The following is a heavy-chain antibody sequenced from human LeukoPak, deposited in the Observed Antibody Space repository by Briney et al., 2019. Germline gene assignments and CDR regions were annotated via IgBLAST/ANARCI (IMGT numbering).Heavy chain of an antibody. CDR3: ATLPITMIRGGVGY. J-gene: IGHJ4*02. CDR1: GFTVSSNY. V-gene: IGHV3-53*01. CDR2: IYSGGTT. Sequence: GGSLRLSCAASGFTVSSNYMSWVRQAPGKGLEWVSVIYSGGTTIYADSVKGRFTMSRDNSKNTLYLQMGSLRAEDTAMYYCATLPITMIRGGVGYWGQGTLVTVSS. D-gene: IGHD3-10*01.